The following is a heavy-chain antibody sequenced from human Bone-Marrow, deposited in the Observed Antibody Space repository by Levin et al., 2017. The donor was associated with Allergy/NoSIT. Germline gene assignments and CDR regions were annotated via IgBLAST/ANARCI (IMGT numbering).Heavy chain of an antibody. Sequence: RGESLKISCAASGFTFSRRWMHWVRQAPGKGLEWVSQINNDGSSTNYADSVKGRFTISRDNARNTLFLQISNLRAEDTAVYYCARGDCSATSCLGYWGQGTLVTVSS. CDR2: INNDGSST. CDR1: GFTFSRRW. J-gene: IGHJ4*02. CDR3: ARGDCSATSCLGY. D-gene: IGHD2-2*01. V-gene: IGHV3-74*01.